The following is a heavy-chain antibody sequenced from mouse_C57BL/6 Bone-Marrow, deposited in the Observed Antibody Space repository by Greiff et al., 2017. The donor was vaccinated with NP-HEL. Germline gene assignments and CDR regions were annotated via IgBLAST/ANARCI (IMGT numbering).Heavy chain of an antibody. CDR2: ISNGGGST. CDR3: ARHGGDEDYFDY. D-gene: IGHD3-3*01. V-gene: IGHV5-12*01. CDR1: GFTFSDYY. J-gene: IGHJ2*01. Sequence: EVKVVESGGGLVQPGGSLKLSCAASGFTFSDYYMYWVRQTPEKRLEWVAYISNGGGSTYYPDTVKGRFTISRDNAKNTLYLLMSRLKSEDTAMYYCARHGGDEDYFDYWGQGTTLTVSS.